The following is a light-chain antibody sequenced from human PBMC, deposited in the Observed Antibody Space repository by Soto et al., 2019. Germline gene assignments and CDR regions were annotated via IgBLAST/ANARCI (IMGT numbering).Light chain of an antibody. CDR1: QSISSY. V-gene: IGKV1-39*01. J-gene: IGKJ5*01. CDR2: AAS. Sequence: DIQMTQSPSSLSASVGDRVTITCRASQSISSYLNWYQQKPGKAPKLLIYAASSLQSGVPSRFSGSGSGTDFTLTISSTQPEDFATYYCQQSYSFTFGQGTRLEIK. CDR3: QQSYSFT.